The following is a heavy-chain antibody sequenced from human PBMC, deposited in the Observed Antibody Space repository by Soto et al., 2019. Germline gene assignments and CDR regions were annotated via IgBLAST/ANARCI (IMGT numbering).Heavy chain of an antibody. V-gene: IGHV1-46*01. CDR3: ARHGPNSYGDYFDS. J-gene: IGHJ4*02. D-gene: IGHD4-17*01. Sequence: ASVKVSCKASGYIFTNHYIHWVRQAPGQGLEWMGIINPSGGSTNYLQKFQGRITMTRDTSKNQFSLKLSSVTAADTAVYYCARHGPNSYGDYFDSWGQGTLVTVSS. CDR1: GYIFTNHY. CDR2: INPSGGST.